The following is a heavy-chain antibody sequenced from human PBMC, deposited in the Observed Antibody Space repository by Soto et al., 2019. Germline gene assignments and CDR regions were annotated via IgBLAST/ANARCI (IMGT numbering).Heavy chain of an antibody. CDR1: GFTFSSYW. CDR3: VRTSLVVAAATREDY. J-gene: IGHJ4*02. CDR2: SNSDGSST. D-gene: IGHD2-15*01. Sequence: EVQLVESGGGLVQPGGSLRLSCAASGFTFSSYWMHWVRQAPGKGLVWVSRSNSDGSSTSYADSVKGRFTISRDNSKNTLYLQRNSLRAEDTAVYYCVRTSLVVAAATREDYWGQGTLVTVSS. V-gene: IGHV3-74*01.